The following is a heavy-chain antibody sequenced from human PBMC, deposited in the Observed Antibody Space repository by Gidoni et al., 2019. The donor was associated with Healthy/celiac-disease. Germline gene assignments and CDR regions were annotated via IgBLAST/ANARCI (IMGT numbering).Heavy chain of an antibody. Sequence: QVQLVQSGAEVKKPGASVKVSCKASGYTFTSYDIHWVRQATGQGLEWMGWMNPNSGNTGYAQKFQGRVTMTRNTSISTAYMELSSLRSEDTAVYYCARGVRIVPAAIRNYYYYGMDVWGQGTTVTVSS. CDR3: ARGVRIVPAAIRNYYYYGMDV. D-gene: IGHD2-2*02. CDR2: MNPNSGNT. J-gene: IGHJ6*02. CDR1: GYTFTSYD. V-gene: IGHV1-8*01.